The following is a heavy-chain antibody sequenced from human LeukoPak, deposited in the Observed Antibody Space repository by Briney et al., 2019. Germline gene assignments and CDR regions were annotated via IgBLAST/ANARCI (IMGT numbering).Heavy chain of an antibody. CDR2: INAGNGNT. J-gene: IGHJ6*03. V-gene: IGHV1-3*03. CDR3: ARGVPGVYYYYYMDV. Sequence: GASVKVSCKASGYTFTSYAMHWVRQAPGQRLEWMGWINAGNGNTKYSQEFQGRVTITRDTSASTAYMELSSLRPEDMAVYYCARGVPGVYYYYYMDVWGKGTTVTVSS. D-gene: IGHD7-27*01. CDR1: GYTFTSYA.